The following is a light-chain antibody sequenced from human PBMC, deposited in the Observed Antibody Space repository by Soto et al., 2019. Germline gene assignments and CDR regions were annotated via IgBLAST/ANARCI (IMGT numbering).Light chain of an antibody. V-gene: IGKV3-15*01. CDR2: GAS. J-gene: IGKJ4*01. Sequence: EIVMTQSPPTLSVSPGERATLSCRASQSIRSHLAWFQQKPGQAPRLLVYGASTRATGVPARFSGSGSGTEFTLTISSLQSEDFAVYYCQQYSYWPRAFGGGTKVEIK. CDR1: QSIRSH. CDR3: QQYSYWPRA.